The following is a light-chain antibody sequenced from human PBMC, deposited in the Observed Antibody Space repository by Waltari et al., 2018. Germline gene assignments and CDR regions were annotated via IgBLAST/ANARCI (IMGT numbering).Light chain of an antibody. CDR3: QQYNDWPPVYT. Sequence: EIVMTQSPGTLSVSPGERATLSCRASQSVSSNLAWYQQQPGQAPRLLIHDASTRATGVPARFSGSWSGTEFTLTISSLQSEDFAVYYCQQYNDWPPVYTFVQGTKLEI. CDR2: DAS. CDR1: QSVSSN. J-gene: IGKJ2*01. V-gene: IGKV3-15*01.